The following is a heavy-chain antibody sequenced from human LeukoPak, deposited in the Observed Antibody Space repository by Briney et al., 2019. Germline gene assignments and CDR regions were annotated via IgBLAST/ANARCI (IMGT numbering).Heavy chain of an antibody. CDR3: ARARGGRDYYGSGTFWPFDY. CDR2: IYTSGST. CDR1: GGSISSFY. D-gene: IGHD3-10*01. J-gene: IGHJ4*02. Sequence: QSSETLSLTCTVSGGSISSFYWSWIRQPAGKGLEWIGRIYTSGSTNYNPSLKSRVTMSLDTSKNQFSLKLSSVTAADTAVYYCARARGGRDYYGSGTFWPFDYWGQGTLVTVSS. V-gene: IGHV4-4*07.